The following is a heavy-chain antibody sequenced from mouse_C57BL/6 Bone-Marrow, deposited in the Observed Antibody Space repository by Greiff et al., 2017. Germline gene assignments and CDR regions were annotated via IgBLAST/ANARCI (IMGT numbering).Heavy chain of an antibody. Sequence: EVQLQQSVAELVRPGASVKLSCTASGFNIKNTYMHWVKQRPEQGLEWIGRIDPANGNTKYAPKFQGKATITADTSSNTAYLQLSSLTSEDTAIYYCARRPIAWYDYDKKGYYFDYWGQGTTLTVSS. CDR1: GFNIKNTY. CDR3: ARRPIAWYDYDKKGYYFDY. CDR2: IDPANGNT. J-gene: IGHJ2*01. V-gene: IGHV14-3*01. D-gene: IGHD2-4*01.